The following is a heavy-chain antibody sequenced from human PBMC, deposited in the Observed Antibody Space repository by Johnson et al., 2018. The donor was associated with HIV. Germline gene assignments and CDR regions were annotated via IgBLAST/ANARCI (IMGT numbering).Heavy chain of an antibody. V-gene: IGHV3-30-3*01. J-gene: IGHJ3*02. CDR1: GFTFSSYA. CDR2: ISYDGSNK. D-gene: IGHD3-22*01. Sequence: QVQLVESGGGVVQPGRSLRLSCAASGFTFSSYAMHWVRQAPGKGLEWVAVISYDGSNKYYADSVKGRFTIPRDNSKNTLYLQMNSLRAEDTAVYYCATSYYYDSSYDAFDIWGQGTMVTVSS. CDR3: ATSYYYDSSYDAFDI.